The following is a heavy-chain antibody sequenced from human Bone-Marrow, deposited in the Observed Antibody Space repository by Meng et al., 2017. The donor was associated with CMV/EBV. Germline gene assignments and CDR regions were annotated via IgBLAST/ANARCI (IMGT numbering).Heavy chain of an antibody. CDR2: ISSSSSYI. D-gene: IGHD2-2*01. CDR3: AREGLWYCSSTSCYDY. J-gene: IGHJ4*02. Sequence: GESLKISCAASGFTFSSYNMNWVRQAPGKGLEWVSSISSSSSYIYYADSVKGRFTISRDNAKNSLYLQMNSLRAEDTAVYYCAREGLWYCSSTSCYDYWGQGTLVTVSS. V-gene: IGHV3-21*01. CDR1: GFTFSSYN.